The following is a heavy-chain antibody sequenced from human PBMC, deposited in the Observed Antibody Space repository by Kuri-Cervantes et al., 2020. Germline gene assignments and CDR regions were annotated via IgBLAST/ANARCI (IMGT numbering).Heavy chain of an antibody. CDR2: INAGNGNT. CDR3: ARSWNGYALEFDY. J-gene: IGHJ4*02. Sequence: ASVKVSCKASGGTFSSYAISWVRQAPGQRLEWMGWINAGNGNTKYSQKFQGRVTITRDTSASTAYMELSSLRSEDTAVYYCARSWNGYALEFDYWGQGTLVTVSS. V-gene: IGHV1-3*01. D-gene: IGHD5-12*01. CDR1: GGTFSSYA.